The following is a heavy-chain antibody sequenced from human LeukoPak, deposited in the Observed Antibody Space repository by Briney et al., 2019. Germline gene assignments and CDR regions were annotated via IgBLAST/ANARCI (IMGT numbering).Heavy chain of an antibody. CDR3: AKSPDGYNFWFDP. V-gene: IGHV3-33*06. CDR2: IWYDGSNK. D-gene: IGHD5-24*01. J-gene: IGHJ5*02. CDR1: GFTFSSYG. Sequence: GGSLRLSCAASGFTFSSYGMHWVRQAPGKGLEWVAVIWYDGSNKYYADSVKGRFTISRDNSKNTLYLQMNSLRAEDTAVYYCAKSPDGYNFWFDPWGLGTLVTVSS.